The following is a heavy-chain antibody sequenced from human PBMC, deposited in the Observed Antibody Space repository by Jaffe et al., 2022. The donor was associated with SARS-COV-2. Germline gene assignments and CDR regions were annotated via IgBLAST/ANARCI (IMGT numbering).Heavy chain of an antibody. CDR3: ARGYASGSYPPDY. D-gene: IGHD3-10*01. CDR2: IYSGGST. CDR1: GFTVSSTY. Sequence: EVQLVESGGDLIQPGGSLSLSCAASGFTVSSTYMNWVRRAPGKGLEWVSVIYSGGSTYYADSVKGRFTISRDNSKNTLYLQMNSLRAEDTAVYYCARGYASGSYPPDYWGQGTLVTVSS. J-gene: IGHJ4*02. V-gene: IGHV3-53*01.